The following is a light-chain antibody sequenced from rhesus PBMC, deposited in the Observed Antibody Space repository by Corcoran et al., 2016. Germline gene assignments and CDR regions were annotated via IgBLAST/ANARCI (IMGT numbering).Light chain of an antibody. CDR3: QQRNIYPFT. J-gene: IGKJ3*01. CDR1: QGISSF. V-gene: IGKV1-38*01. Sequence: DIQLTQSPSSLSASVGDRVTITCRASQGISSFLAWYQQKPGKAPNLLIYDASNLQSGVPSRFSGSGSGTDFTLTISSRQPEDFAFYYCQQRNIYPFTFGPGTKLDIK. CDR2: DAS.